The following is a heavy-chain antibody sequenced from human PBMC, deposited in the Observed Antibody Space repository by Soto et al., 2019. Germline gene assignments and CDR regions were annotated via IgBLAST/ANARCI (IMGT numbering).Heavy chain of an antibody. Sequence: SETLSLTCTVSGGSVSSGSYYWSWIRQPPGKGLEWIGYIYYSGSTNYNPSLKSRVNMTRDTSISTAYLELSSLRYDDTAVYYCARAKQQLVHDAFDIWGQGTMVTVSS. D-gene: IGHD6-13*01. J-gene: IGHJ3*02. CDR3: ARAKQQLVHDAFDI. CDR2: IYYSGST. V-gene: IGHV4-61*01. CDR1: GGSVSSGSYY.